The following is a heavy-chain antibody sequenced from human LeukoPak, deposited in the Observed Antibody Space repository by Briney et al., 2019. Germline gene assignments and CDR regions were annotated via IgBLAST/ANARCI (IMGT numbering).Heavy chain of an antibody. V-gene: IGHV3-30*02. CDR3: ATSRLVKGAFDI. Sequence: GGSLRLSCAASGFTFSSYGMHWVRQAPGKGLEWVAFIRYDGSNKYYADSVKGRFTISRDNSKNTLYLQMNSLRAENTAVYYCATSRLVKGAFDIWGQGTMVTVSS. D-gene: IGHD3-9*01. J-gene: IGHJ3*02. CDR1: GFTFSSYG. CDR2: IRYDGSNK.